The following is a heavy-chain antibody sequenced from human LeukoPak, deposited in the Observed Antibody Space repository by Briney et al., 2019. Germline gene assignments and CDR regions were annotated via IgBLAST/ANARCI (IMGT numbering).Heavy chain of an antibody. Sequence: SETLSLTCTVSGGSISSYYWSWIRQPPGKGLEWIGYIYYSGSTNYNPSLKSRVTISLDMSKNQFSLKLSSVTAADTAVYYCARHGKSQDIVVVPAASRDAFDIWGQGTMVTVSS. J-gene: IGHJ3*02. CDR1: GGSISSYY. CDR2: IYYSGST. V-gene: IGHV4-59*01. CDR3: ARHGKSQDIVVVPAASRDAFDI. D-gene: IGHD2-2*01.